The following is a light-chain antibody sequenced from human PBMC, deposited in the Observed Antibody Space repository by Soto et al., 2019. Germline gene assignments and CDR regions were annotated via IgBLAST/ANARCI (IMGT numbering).Light chain of an antibody. V-gene: IGLV1-44*01. CDR2: SNN. Sequence: QSVLTQPPSASGTPGQRVTISCSGSSSNIGSNTVNWYQQLPGTAPKLLIYSNNQRPSGVPDRFSGSKSGTSASLAISGLQSEDEADYYCAAWDGSLNGFYVFGTGSMVTV. J-gene: IGLJ1*01. CDR3: AAWDGSLNGFYV. CDR1: SSNIGSNT.